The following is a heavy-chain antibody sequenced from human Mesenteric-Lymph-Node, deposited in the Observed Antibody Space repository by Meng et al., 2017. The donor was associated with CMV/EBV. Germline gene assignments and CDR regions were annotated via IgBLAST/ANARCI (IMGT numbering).Heavy chain of an antibody. CDR3: ARLGYCSSAGCLMNYYYYGMDV. CDR2: IYYSGST. CDR1: GGSISSSSYY. J-gene: IGHJ6*02. Sequence: SETLSLTCTVSGGSISSSSYYWGWIRQPPGKGLEWIGSIYYSGSTYYNPSLKSRLTISVDTSKNQLSLKLNSVTAADTAVYYCARLGYCSSAGCLMNYYYYGMDVWGQGTTVTVSS. V-gene: IGHV4-39*07. D-gene: IGHD2-2*01.